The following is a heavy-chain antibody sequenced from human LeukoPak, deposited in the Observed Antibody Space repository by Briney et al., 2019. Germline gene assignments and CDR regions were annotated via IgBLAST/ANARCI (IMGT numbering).Heavy chain of an antibody. CDR2: IKQDGSEK. CDR3: ARGMSTGYYFAY. Sequence: GGSLRLSCAASGFAVRSEGMGWVGHAPGKGLEGVANIKQDGSEKYYVASVKGRFTISRDNAKKSLYLQMNSLRAEDTAVYYCARGMSTGYYFAYWGQGTLVTVSS. J-gene: IGHJ4*02. D-gene: IGHD2-8*01. V-gene: IGHV3-7*01. CDR1: GFAVRSEG.